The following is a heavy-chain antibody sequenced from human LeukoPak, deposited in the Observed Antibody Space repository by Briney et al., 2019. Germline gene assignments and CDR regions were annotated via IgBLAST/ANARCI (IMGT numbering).Heavy chain of an antibody. CDR2: ISISGNYI. D-gene: IGHD1-14*01. CDR1: GFTFSTYS. J-gene: IGHJ5*02. CDR3: TRDSGTNRVNWFDP. V-gene: IGHV3-21*01. Sequence: GGSLRLSCAASGFTFSTYSMNWVRQAPGKGLEWVSSISISGNYIYYADSLKGRFTISRDNAKNSLYLQMNSLRAEDTAVYYCTRDSGTNRVNWFDPWGQGTPVTVSS.